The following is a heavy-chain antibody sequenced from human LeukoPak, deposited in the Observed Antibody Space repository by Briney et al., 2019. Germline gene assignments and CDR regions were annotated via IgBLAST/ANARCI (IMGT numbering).Heavy chain of an antibody. D-gene: IGHD6-13*01. Sequence: PGGSLRLSCAASGFTFSSYWMSWVRQAPGKRLEWVANIKQDGSEKYYVDSVKGRFTISGDNAKNSLYLQMNSLRAEDTAVYYCARDPPGPFSSSWYPFDYWGQGTLVTVSS. CDR2: IKQDGSEK. J-gene: IGHJ4*02. CDR3: ARDPPGPFSSSWYPFDY. V-gene: IGHV3-7*01. CDR1: GFTFSSYW.